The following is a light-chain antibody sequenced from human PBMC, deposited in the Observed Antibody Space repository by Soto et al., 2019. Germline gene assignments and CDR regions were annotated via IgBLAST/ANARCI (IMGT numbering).Light chain of an antibody. J-gene: IGKJ1*01. CDR1: QSISSY. Sequence: DILITQSPSSVSTSIGNRVTIICRASQSISSYLNWYQQKPGRAPKLLIYAASSLQGGVPSRFSGSGSGTDFTLTISSLQPEDFATYYCQQSYSKTFGQGTKVDI. V-gene: IGKV1-39*01. CDR3: QQSYSKT. CDR2: AAS.